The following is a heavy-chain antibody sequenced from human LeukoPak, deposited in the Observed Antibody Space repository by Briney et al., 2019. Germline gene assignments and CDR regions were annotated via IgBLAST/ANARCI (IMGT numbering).Heavy chain of an antibody. V-gene: IGHV1-18*01. CDR2: INTYNGNT. CDR1: GYTFNTYD. J-gene: IGHJ3*01. CDR3: ARDLYYYGSGSYYDVFDV. Sequence: ASVKVSCKASGYTFNTYDISWVRQAPGQGLEWMGWINTYNGNTHYAQNLQGRITMTTDTSTSTAYMELRSLRSDDTAMYYCARDLYYYGSGSYYDVFDVWGQGTMVTVSS. D-gene: IGHD3-10*01.